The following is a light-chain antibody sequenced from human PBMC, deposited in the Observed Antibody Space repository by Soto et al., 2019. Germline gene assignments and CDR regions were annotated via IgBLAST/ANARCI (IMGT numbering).Light chain of an antibody. J-gene: IGKJ5*01. CDR3: QQANSFPFT. CDR1: QGINNW. CDR2: AVS. V-gene: IGKV1-12*02. Sequence: DIQMTQSPSSVSASVGDRVTITCRASQGINNWLAWYQQKPGKAPELLIYAVSYLQSGVPSRFSGSGSGTDFTLTISSLQPEDFATYYCQQANSFPFTFGQGTRREIK.